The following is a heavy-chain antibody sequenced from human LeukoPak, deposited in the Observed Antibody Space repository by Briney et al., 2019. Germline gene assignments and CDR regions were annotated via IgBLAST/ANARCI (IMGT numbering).Heavy chain of an antibody. D-gene: IGHD3-10*01. CDR2: ISPDNGDT. V-gene: IGHV1-18*01. J-gene: IGHJ4*02. CDR3: ARDHRFGEFPDY. Sequence: GASVKVSCKASGYTFTSYGLTWVRQAPGQGLEWMGWISPDNGDTNYAQKLQDRVTMTTDTSTSTAYMELRSLTSDDTAVYYCARDHRFGEFPDYWGQGTLVTVSS. CDR1: GYTFTSYG.